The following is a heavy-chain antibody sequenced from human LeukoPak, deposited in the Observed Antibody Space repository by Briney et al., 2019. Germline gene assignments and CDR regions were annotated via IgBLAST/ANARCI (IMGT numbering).Heavy chain of an antibody. J-gene: IGHJ4*02. V-gene: IGHV3-7*01. CDR3: ARGAWTFDY. CDR1: GFTFSSYW. D-gene: IGHD1-1*01. CDR2: IKQDGSEK. Sequence: GGSLRLSCVASGFTFSSYWMSWVRQAAGKGREWVANIKQDGSEKYYVDSVKGRFTISRDNAKNSLYLQMNSLRAEDTAVYYCARGAWTFDYWGEGTLVSVSS.